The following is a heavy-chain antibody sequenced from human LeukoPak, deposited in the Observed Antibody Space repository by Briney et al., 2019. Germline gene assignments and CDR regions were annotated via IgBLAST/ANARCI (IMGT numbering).Heavy chain of an antibody. Sequence: GGSLRLSCAASGFTFSNAWMSWVRQAPGKGLEWVGRIKRKTDGGTTDYAAPVKGRFTISRDDSKNTLYLQMNSLRAEDTAVYYCARDIQPLDVDDAFDIWGQGTMVTVSS. D-gene: IGHD1-1*01. J-gene: IGHJ3*02. CDR2: IKRKTDGGTT. V-gene: IGHV3-15*01. CDR3: ARDIQPLDVDDAFDI. CDR1: GFTFSNAW.